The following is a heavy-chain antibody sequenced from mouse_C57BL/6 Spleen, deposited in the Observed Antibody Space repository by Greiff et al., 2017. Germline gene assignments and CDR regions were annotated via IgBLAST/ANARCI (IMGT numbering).Heavy chain of an antibody. V-gene: IGHV1-64*01. Sequence: QVQLQQPGAELVKPGASVKLSCKASGYTFTSYWMHWVKQRPGQGLEWIGMIHPNSGSTNYNEKFKSKATLTVDKSSSTAYMQLSSLASEDSAVYYWAYYGSSYWYFDVWGTGTTVTVSS. J-gene: IGHJ1*03. CDR1: GYTFTSYW. CDR2: IHPNSGST. CDR3: AYYGSSYWYFDV. D-gene: IGHD1-1*01.